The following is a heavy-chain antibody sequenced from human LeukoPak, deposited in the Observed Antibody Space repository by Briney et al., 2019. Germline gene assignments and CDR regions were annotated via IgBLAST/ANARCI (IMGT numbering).Heavy chain of an antibody. D-gene: IGHD1-1*01. CDR3: ARDFRMENWFDP. J-gene: IGHJ5*02. V-gene: IGHV1-18*04. CDR2: ISAYNGNT. CDR1: GYTFTSYY. Sequence: ASVKVSCKASGYTFTSYYMHWVRQAPGQGLEWMGWISAYNGNTNYAQKLQGRVTMTTDTSTSTAYMELRSLRSDDTAVYYCARDFRMENWFDPWGQGTLVTVSS.